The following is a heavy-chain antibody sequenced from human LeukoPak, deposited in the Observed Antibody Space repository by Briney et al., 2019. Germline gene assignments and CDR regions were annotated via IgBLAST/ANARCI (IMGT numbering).Heavy chain of an antibody. CDR3: ARPYYDYASTSGEFDY. D-gene: IGHD3-16*01. V-gene: IGHV3-23*01. CDR1: GFTVNSYA. Sequence: GGSLRLSCAASGFTVNSYAMSWVRQAPGKGLEWVSAISGSGGATYYADSVKGRFTISRDNSKNTLYLQMSSLRVEDMAIYYCARPYYDYASTSGEFDYWGQGTLVTVSS. J-gene: IGHJ4*02. CDR2: ISGSGGAT.